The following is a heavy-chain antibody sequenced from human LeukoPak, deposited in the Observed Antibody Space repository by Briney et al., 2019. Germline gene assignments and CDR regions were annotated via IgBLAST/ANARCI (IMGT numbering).Heavy chain of an antibody. Sequence: GRSLRLSCAASGFTLSSYGMHWVRQPQGEGLEWVAVISHDGSKKYSAESVKGRFTISRDNSKNTLYLQMNSLRAEDTAVYYCARGVDTAMAIDYWGQGTQVTVSS. V-gene: IGHV3-30*03. D-gene: IGHD5-18*01. CDR1: GFTLSSYG. J-gene: IGHJ4*02. CDR3: ARGVDTAMAIDY. CDR2: ISHDGSKK.